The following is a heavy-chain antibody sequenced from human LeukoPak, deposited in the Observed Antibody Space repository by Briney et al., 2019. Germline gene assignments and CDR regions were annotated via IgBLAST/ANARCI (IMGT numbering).Heavy chain of an antibody. V-gene: IGHV3-11*01. J-gene: IGHJ4*02. D-gene: IGHD2-15*01. CDR1: GFTFSDYY. CDR3: ARDPHSARAFDY. CDR2: ISSSGSTI. Sequence: GGSLRLSCAASGFTFSDYYMSWIRQAPGKGLEWVSYISSSGSTIYYADSVKGRFTISRDNAKNSLYLQMNSLGAEDTAVYYCARDPHSARAFDYWGQGTLVTVSS.